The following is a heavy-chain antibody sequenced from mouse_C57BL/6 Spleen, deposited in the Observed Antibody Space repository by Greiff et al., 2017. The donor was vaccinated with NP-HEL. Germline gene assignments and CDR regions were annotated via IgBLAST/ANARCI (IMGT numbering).Heavy chain of an antibody. CDR3: ARIPYYAMDY. Sequence: EVKLVESGGGLVQPGGSLSLSCAASGFTFTDYYMSWVRQPPGKALEWLGFIRNKANGYTTEYSASVKGRFTISRDNSQSILYLQMNALRAEDSATYYCARIPYYAMDYWGQGTSDTVSS. V-gene: IGHV7-3*01. CDR2: IRNKANGYTT. CDR1: GFTFTDYY. J-gene: IGHJ4*01.